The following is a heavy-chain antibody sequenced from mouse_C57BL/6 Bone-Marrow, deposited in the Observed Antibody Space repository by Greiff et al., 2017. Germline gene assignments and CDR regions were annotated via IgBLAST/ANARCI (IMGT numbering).Heavy chain of an antibody. CDR1: GYTFTDYE. CDR2: IDPETGGT. J-gene: IGHJ2*01. CDR3: TRSVGASYYFDY. V-gene: IGHV1-15*01. Sequence: QVQLQQSGAELVRPGASVTLSCKASGYTFTDYEMHWVKQTPVHGLEWIGAIDPETGGTAYNQKFKGKAILTADKSSSTAYMQLRSLTSEDSAVYYCTRSVGASYYFDYWGQGTTLTVSS. D-gene: IGHD1-3*01.